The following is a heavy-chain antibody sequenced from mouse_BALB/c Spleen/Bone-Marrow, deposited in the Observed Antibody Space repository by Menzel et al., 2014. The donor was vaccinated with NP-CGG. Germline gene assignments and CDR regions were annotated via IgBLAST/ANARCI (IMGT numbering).Heavy chain of an antibody. V-gene: IGHV1S22*01. CDR2: IYPGSGST. CDR1: GYTFTSYW. CDR3: TRGFAY. Sequence: LQQSGSVLVRPGASVKLSCKASGYTFTSYWMHWVKQRHGQGLEWIGNIYPGSGSTNYDEKFKSKGTLTVDTSSSTAYMHLSSLTSEDSAVYYCTRGFAYWGQGTLVTVSA. J-gene: IGHJ3*01.